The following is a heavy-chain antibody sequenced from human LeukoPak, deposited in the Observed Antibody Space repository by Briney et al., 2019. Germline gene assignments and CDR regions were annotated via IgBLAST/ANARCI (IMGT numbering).Heavy chain of an antibody. D-gene: IGHD3-22*01. Sequence: GGSLRLSCAASGFTFDDYAMHWVRHAPGKGLEWVSGISWNSGSIGYADPVKGRFTISRDNAKNSLYLQMNSLRAEDTALYYCAKAHSSGYYSAQYFQHWGQGTLVTVSS. V-gene: IGHV3-9*01. J-gene: IGHJ1*01. CDR3: AKAHSSGYYSAQYFQH. CDR2: ISWNSGSI. CDR1: GFTFDDYA.